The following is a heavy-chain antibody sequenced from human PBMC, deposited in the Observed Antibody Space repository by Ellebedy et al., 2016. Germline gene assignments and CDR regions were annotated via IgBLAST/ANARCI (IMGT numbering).Heavy chain of an antibody. Sequence: SETLSLXXSFSGYPVSSSRYFWGWIRQPPGKGLEWIASVYYTGNTHYNPFLKSRVTISLDTSKNQFSLKLSSVTAADTAMYYCAREGGDDGGTRSDYWGQGTLVTVSS. CDR3: AREGGDDGGTRSDY. CDR2: VYYTGNT. D-gene: IGHD1-1*01. V-gene: IGHV4-39*07. J-gene: IGHJ4*02. CDR1: GYPVSSSRYF.